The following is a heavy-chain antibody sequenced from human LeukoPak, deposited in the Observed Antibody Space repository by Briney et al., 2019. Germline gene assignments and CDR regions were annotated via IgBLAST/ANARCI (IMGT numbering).Heavy chain of an antibody. CDR2: IGGSGGGI. Sequence: GGSLRLSCAASRFTFSSYAMSWVRQAPGMRLEWGSTIGGSGGGIYYADSVKSRFTISRDNSQSTLYLHMDSLRAEDTAVYYCAKYRGFGDSYDSWGQGTLVTVSS. J-gene: IGHJ4*02. CDR1: RFTFSSYA. V-gene: IGHV3-23*01. CDR3: AKYRGFGDSYDS. D-gene: IGHD3-10*01.